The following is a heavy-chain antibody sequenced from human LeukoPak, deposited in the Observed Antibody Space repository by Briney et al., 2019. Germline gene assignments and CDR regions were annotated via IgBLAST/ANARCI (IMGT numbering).Heavy chain of an antibody. CDR3: ARGIGSSSSSGAFDI. J-gene: IGHJ3*02. CDR2: IIPILGIA. CDR1: GGTFSSYA. V-gene: IGHV1-69*04. Sequence: SVKVSCKASGGTFSSYAISWVRQAPGQGLEWMGRIIPILGIANYAQKFQGRVTITADKSTSTAYMELSSLRSEDTAVYYCARGIGSSSSSGAFDIWGQGTMVTVSS. D-gene: IGHD6-6*01.